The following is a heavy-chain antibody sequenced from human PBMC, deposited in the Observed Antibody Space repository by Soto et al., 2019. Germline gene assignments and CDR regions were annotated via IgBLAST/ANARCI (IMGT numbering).Heavy chain of an antibody. CDR1: GFTFSSYG. CDR2: IWYDRSNK. D-gene: IGHD1-1*01. J-gene: IGHJ4*02. CDR3: ASWRTGPLDY. V-gene: IGHV3-33*01. Sequence: QVQLVESGGGVVQPGRSLRLSCTASGFTFSSYGMHWVRQAPGKGLEWVAVIWYDRSNKYYADSVKGRFTISRDNCKNTLYLQMTSLRAEDTAVYYCASWRTGPLDYWCQGTLVTVSS.